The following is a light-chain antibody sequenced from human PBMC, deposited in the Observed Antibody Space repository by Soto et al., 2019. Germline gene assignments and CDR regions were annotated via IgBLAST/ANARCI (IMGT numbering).Light chain of an antibody. CDR1: SSDVVGYTY. CDR3: SSYTSSSTLV. V-gene: IGLV2-14*01. CDR2: EVT. J-gene: IGLJ3*02. Sequence: QSVLTQPASVSGSPGQSITISCTGTSSDVVGYTYVSWYQQHPGKAPKLIISEVTNRPSGVSHRFSGSKSGNTASLTISGLQAADEAEYYCSSYTSSSTLVFGGGTQLTVL.